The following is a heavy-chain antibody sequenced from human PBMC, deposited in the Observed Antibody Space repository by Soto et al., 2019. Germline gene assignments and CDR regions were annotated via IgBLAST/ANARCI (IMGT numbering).Heavy chain of an antibody. CDR1: GYTFTSYG. CDR3: ARNTSRGEYDY. J-gene: IGHJ4*02. D-gene: IGHD3-10*01. CDR2: INVYNGNT. V-gene: IGHV1-18*01. Sequence: QVQLVQSGAEVKKTGASVKVSCKASGYTFTSYGISWVRQAPGQGLEWIGWINVYNGNTNYAQKLQGRVTRTTDTSTITAYLDRRSLRSDDTAVYFCARNTSRGEYDYWGAGTLVTFSS.